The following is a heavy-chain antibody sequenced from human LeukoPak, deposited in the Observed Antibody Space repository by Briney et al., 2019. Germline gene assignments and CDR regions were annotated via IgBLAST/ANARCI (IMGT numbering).Heavy chain of an antibody. CDR2: IYPDDSDT. CDR3: ARNRDDDVDY. Sequence: GESLKISCKGSGYTFTSYWIGWVRQMPGKGLEWMGIIYPDDSDTRYSPSFQGQVTISADKYISTAYLQWSSLKASDTAMYHCARNRDDDVDYWGQGTLVTVSS. CDR1: GYTFTSYW. D-gene: IGHD5-24*01. V-gene: IGHV5-51*01. J-gene: IGHJ4*02.